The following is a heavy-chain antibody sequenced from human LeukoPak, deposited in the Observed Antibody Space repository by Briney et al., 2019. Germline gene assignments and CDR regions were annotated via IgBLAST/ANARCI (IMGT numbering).Heavy chain of an antibody. Sequence: GGSLRLSCAASGFTFSSSWMSWVRQAPGKGLEWVTNIKPDGSEKYYVESVKGRFTISRDNAKNSLYLQMNSLRAEDTAVYYCAKGVYRGYGGNGFDYWGQGTLVTVSS. V-gene: IGHV3-7*03. CDR1: GFTFSSSW. D-gene: IGHD4-23*01. J-gene: IGHJ4*02. CDR2: IKPDGSEK. CDR3: AKGVYRGYGGNGFDY.